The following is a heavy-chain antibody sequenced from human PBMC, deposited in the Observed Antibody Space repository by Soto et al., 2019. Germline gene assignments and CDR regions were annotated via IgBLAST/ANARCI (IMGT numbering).Heavy chain of an antibody. CDR3: ARGRGLYNSGRSQLDY. Sequence: GASVKVSCKASGDTFSRYTVNWVRQAPRQGLEWMGGIIPRFGTTNFAPTLQGRVTITADESMSTVYMELSSLRSEDTALYYCARGRGLYNSGRSQLDYWGQGTLVTVSS. J-gene: IGHJ4*02. CDR1: GDTFSRYT. D-gene: IGHD1-1*01. CDR2: IIPRFGTT. V-gene: IGHV1-69*13.